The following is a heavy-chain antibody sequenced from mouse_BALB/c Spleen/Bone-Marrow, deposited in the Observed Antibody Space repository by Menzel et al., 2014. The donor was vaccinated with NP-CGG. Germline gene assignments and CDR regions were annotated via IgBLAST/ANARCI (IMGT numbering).Heavy chain of an antibody. CDR1: GYTFTSYV. J-gene: IGHJ3*01. CDR3: ARDGDYDWFAY. Sequence: VQLKESGPELVKPGASVKMSCKASGYTFTSYVMHWVKQKPGQGLEWIGHINPYNDGTKYNEKFKGKATLTSDKSSSTAYMELSSLTSEDSAVYYCARDGDYDWFAYRGQGTLVTVSA. V-gene: IGHV1-14*01. CDR2: INPYNDGT. D-gene: IGHD2-4*01.